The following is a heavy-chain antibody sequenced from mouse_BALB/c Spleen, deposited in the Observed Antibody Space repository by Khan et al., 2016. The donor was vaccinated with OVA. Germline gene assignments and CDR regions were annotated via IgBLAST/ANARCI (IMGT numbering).Heavy chain of an antibody. V-gene: IGHV3-2*02. CDR3: ARVYGGDFDY. J-gene: IGHJ2*02. D-gene: IGHD1-1*02. Sequence: EVQLQESGPGLVKPSQSLSLTCTVTGYSITSDYAWNWIRQFPGNKLEWMGFISYSGNTKYYPSLKSRFFITRDTSKNQFFLQLNSVTTEDTATYYCARVYGGDFDYWGQGTSLTVSS. CDR2: ISYSGNT. CDR1: GYSITSDYA.